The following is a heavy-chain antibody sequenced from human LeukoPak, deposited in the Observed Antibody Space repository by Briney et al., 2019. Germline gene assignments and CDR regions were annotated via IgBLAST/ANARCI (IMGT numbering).Heavy chain of an antibody. Sequence: PRGSLRLSCAASGFTFSSDSMNWVRQAPGEGREWVSSISSSISYIYYADSVKGRFTISRDNAKNSLYLQMNSLRAEATAVYYCARDQGGITIFGVVIDYWGQGTLVTVSS. J-gene: IGHJ4*02. CDR3: ARDQGGITIFGVVIDY. CDR2: ISSSISYI. D-gene: IGHD3-3*01. CDR1: GFTFSSDS. V-gene: IGHV3-21*01.